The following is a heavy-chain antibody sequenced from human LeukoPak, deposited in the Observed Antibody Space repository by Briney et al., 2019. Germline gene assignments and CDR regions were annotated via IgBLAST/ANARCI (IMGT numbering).Heavy chain of an antibody. Sequence: SETLSLTCTVSGGSISSYYWSWIRQPPGKGLEWIGYIYYSGSTNCNPSLKSRVTISVDTSKNQFSLKLSSVTAADTAVYYCASSGYRYGMDVWGQGTTVTVSS. CDR2: IYYSGST. D-gene: IGHD3-22*01. CDR1: GGSISSYY. J-gene: IGHJ6*02. V-gene: IGHV4-59*01. CDR3: ASSGYRYGMDV.